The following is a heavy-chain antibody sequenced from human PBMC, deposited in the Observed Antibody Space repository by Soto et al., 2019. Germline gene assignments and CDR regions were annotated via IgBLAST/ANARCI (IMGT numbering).Heavy chain of an antibody. CDR2: ISAYNGNT. Sequence: GASVKVSCKASGYTFTSYGISWVRQAPGQGLEWMGWISAYNGNTNYAQKLQGRVTMTTDTSTSTAYMELRSLRSDDTAVYYCARVPSSGYYGSGSYPNWFAPWGQGTLVTVSS. V-gene: IGHV1-18*01. D-gene: IGHD3-10*01. CDR1: GYTFTSYG. CDR3: ARVPSSGYYGSGSYPNWFAP. J-gene: IGHJ5*02.